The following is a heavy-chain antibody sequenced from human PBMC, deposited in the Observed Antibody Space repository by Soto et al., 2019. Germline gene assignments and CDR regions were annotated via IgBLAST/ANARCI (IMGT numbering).Heavy chain of an antibody. CDR2: ISYDGSNK. CDR1: GFTFSSYG. V-gene: IGHV3-30*18. J-gene: IGHJ4*02. CDR3: AKVRKRLPHPPYDN. D-gene: IGHD3-22*01. Sequence: QVQLVESGGGVVQPGRSLRLSCAASGFTFSSYGMHWVRQAPGKGLEWVAVISYDGSNKYYADSVKGRFTISRDNSKNTLYLQMNCLRAEDTAVYYCAKVRKRLPHPPYDNWGQGTLVTVSS.